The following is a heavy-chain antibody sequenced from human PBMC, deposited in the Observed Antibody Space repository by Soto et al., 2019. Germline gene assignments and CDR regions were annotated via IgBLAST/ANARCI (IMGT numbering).Heavy chain of an antibody. J-gene: IGHJ4*02. CDR3: AGNIVATISSFDY. CDR2: INHSGSA. Sequence: SETLSLTCAVYGGSFSGYYWIWIRQPPGKGLEWIGEINHSGSANYNPSLKSRVTISVDTSKNQFSLKLNSVTAADTAVYYCAGNIVATISSFDYWGQGTLVTVSS. D-gene: IGHD5-12*01. V-gene: IGHV4-34*01. CDR1: GGSFSGYY.